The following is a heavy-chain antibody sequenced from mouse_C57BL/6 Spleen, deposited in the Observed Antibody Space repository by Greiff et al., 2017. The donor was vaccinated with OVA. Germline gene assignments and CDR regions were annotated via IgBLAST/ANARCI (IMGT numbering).Heavy chain of an antibody. V-gene: IGHV5-6*01. J-gene: IGHJ2*01. CDR3: ARDSSGYY. Sequence: EVQGVESGGDLVKPGGSLKLSCAASGFTFSSYGMSWVRQTPDKRLEWVATISSGGSYTYYPDSVKGRFTISRDNAKNTLYLQMSSLKSEDTAMYYCARDSSGYYWGQGTTLTVSS. CDR2: ISSGGSYT. CDR1: GFTFSSYG. D-gene: IGHD3-2*02.